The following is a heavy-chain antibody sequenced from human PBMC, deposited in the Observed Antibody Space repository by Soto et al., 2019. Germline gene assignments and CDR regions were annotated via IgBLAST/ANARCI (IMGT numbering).Heavy chain of an antibody. J-gene: IGHJ4*02. CDR1: GFTFSTYA. V-gene: IGHV3-23*01. Sequence: LRLSCAASGFTFSTYAMSWVRQAPGKGLEWVSGISGSGGSTYYADSVKGRFTISRDNSNNTLYLQMSSLRAEDTAVYYCAKDRKSGSGWYWDYWGQGTLVTVSS. D-gene: IGHD6-19*01. CDR2: ISGSGGST. CDR3: AKDRKSGSGWYWDY.